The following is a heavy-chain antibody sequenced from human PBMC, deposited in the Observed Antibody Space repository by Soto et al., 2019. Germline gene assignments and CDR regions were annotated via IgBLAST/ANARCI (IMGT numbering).Heavy chain of an antibody. D-gene: IGHD3-9*01. CDR3: ARGIYDILTGYHNGGFDY. CDR1: GGSISSYY. V-gene: IGHV4-59*01. CDR2: IYYSGST. J-gene: IGHJ4*02. Sequence: QVQLQESGPGLVKPSETLSLTCTVSGGSISSYYWSWIRQPPGKGLEWIGYIYYSGSTNYNPSLKSRVTISVDTSKNQFSLKLSSVTAADTAVYYCARGIYDILTGYHNGGFDYWGQGTLVTVSS.